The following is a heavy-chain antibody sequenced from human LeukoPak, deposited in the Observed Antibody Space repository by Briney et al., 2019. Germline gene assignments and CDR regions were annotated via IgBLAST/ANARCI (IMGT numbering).Heavy chain of an antibody. V-gene: IGHV3-21*01. CDR2: ISSSSSYI. CDR1: GFTFSSYS. D-gene: IGHD5-24*01. Sequence: PGGSLRLSCAASGFTFSSYSMNWVCQAPGKGLEWVSSISSSSSYIYYADSVKGRFTISRDNAKNSLYLQMNSLRAEDTAVYYCARKLQAKLDYWGQGTLVTVSS. CDR3: ARKLQAKLDY. J-gene: IGHJ4*02.